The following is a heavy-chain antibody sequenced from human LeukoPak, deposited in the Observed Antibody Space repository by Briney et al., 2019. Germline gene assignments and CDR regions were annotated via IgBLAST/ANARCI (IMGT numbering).Heavy chain of an antibody. CDR2: ISAGGSST. V-gene: IGHV3-23*01. CDR3: AKGSPSIAVASYDY. CDR1: GFTFNNYA. Sequence: GGSLRLSCAASGFTFNNYAMSWVRQAPGKGLEWVSAISAGGSSTYYADSVKGRFTISRDNSKETLYLQMNSLRAEDTAVYYCAKGSPSIAVASYDYWGQGTLVTVSS. J-gene: IGHJ4*02. D-gene: IGHD6-19*01.